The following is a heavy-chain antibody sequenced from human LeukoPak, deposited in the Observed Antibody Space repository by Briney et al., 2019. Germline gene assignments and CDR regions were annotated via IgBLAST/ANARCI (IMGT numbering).Heavy chain of an antibody. D-gene: IGHD5-18*01. CDR2: ISPIFGTA. CDR3: AREVPVYSYGYVNWFDP. V-gene: IGHV1-69*13. Sequence: ASVKVSCKASGGTFSSYAISWVRQAPGQGLEWMGGISPIFGTANYAQKFQGRVTITADESTSTAYMELSSLRSEDTAVYYCAREVPVYSYGYVNWFDPWGQGTLVTVSS. J-gene: IGHJ5*02. CDR1: GGTFSSYA.